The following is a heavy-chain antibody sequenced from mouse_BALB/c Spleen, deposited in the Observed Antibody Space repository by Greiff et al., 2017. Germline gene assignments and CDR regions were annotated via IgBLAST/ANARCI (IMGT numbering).Heavy chain of an antibody. CDR2: IWSGGST. CDR3: ARKKYDCYAMDY. CDR1: GFSLTSYG. D-gene: IGHD2-14*01. Sequence: VMLVESGPGLVQPSQSLSITCTVSGFSLTSYGVHWVRQSPGKGLEWLGVIWSGGSTDYNAAFISRLSISKDNSKSQVFFKMNSLQANDTAIYYCARKKYDCYAMDYWGQGTSVTVSS. V-gene: IGHV2-2*02. J-gene: IGHJ4*01.